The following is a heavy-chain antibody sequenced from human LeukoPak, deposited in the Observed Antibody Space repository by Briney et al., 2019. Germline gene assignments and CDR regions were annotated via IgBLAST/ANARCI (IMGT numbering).Heavy chain of an antibody. CDR2: IYYSGST. J-gene: IGHJ3*02. D-gene: IGHD1-26*01. CDR3: ASGVGATKGDAFDI. CDR1: GGSISSSSYY. Sequence: SETLSLTCTVSGGSISSSSYYWGWIRQPPGKGLEWIGSIYYSGSTYYNPSLKSRVTISVDTSKNQFSLKLSSVTAADTAVYYCASGVGATKGDAFDIWDQGTMVTVSS. V-gene: IGHV4-39*01.